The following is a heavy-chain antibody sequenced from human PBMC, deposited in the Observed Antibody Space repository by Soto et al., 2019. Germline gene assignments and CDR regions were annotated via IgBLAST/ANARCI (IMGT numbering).Heavy chain of an antibody. J-gene: IGHJ5*02. V-gene: IGHV3-21*01. D-gene: IGHD6-6*01. CDR3: ARDWSIAARLNWFDP. Sequence: GGSLRLSCAASGFTFSSYSMNWVRQAPGKGLEWVSSISSSSSYIYYADSVKGRFTISRDNAKNSLYLQMNSLRAEDTAVYYCARDWSIAARLNWFDPWGQGTLVTFSS. CDR2: ISSSSSYI. CDR1: GFTFSSYS.